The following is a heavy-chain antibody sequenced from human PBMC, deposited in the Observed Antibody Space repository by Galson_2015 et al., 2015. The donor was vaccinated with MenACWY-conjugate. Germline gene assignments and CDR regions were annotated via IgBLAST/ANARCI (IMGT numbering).Heavy chain of an antibody. CDR1: GFRFGDYA. CDR3: AKDLRTIFQLVFDV. J-gene: IGHJ4*02. CDR2: ISGSGGST. V-gene: IGHV3-23*01. Sequence: SLRLSCAGSGFRFGDYAMTWVRQAPGKGLEWISTISGSGGSTYYADSVKGRFTISRDNSKNTLFLQMTSLRADDTAIYYRAKDLRTIFQLVFDVWGQGTLVTVSS. D-gene: IGHD2-15*01.